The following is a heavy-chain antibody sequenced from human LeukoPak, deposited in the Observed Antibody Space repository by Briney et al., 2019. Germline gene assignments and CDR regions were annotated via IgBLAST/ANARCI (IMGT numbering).Heavy chain of an antibody. CDR1: GGSISSSSYY. J-gene: IGHJ4*02. CDR3: AAVDTAIASLDY. Sequence: SETLSLTCTVSGGSISSSSYYWGWIRQPPGKGLEWIGSIYYSGSTYYNPSLKGRVTISVDTSKNQFSLKLSSVTAADTAVYYCAAVDTAIASLDYWGQGTLVTVSS. D-gene: IGHD5-18*01. V-gene: IGHV4-39*07. CDR2: IYYSGST.